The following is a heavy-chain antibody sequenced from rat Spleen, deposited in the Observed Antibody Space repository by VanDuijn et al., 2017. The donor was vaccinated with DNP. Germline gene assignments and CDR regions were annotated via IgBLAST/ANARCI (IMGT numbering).Heavy chain of an antibody. CDR1: GFTFSNYD. V-gene: IGHV5-22*01. CDR3: TRPEYYGSNWFPY. J-gene: IGHJ2*01. D-gene: IGHD1-6*01. Sequence: EVQLVESGGGLVQPGRSLKLSCAASGFTFSNYDMAWVRQAPTKGLELVASISNEGSNTDSGDSVKGRLSISRDNAKSTLYLQMNSLTSEDTATYYCTRPEYYGSNWFPYWGQGVMVTVSS. CDR2: ISNEGSNT.